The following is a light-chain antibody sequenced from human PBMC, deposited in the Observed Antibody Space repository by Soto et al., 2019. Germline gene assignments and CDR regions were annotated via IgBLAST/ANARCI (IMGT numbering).Light chain of an antibody. J-gene: IGKJ2*01. CDR1: QSVRSTF. CDR2: GAS. CDR3: QQYHDSPMNT. Sequence: VLPQSPDTLSLSPGDRATLSCRASQSVRSTFLAWYQQKPGQAPRLLIYGASNRAAAIPERFSGSASGTEFTLTISILEPDDAAVYYCQQYHDSPMNTFGQGTKLQIK. V-gene: IGKV3-20*01.